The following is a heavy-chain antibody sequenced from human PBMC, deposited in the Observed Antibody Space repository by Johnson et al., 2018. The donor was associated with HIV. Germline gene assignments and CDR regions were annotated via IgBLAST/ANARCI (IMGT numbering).Heavy chain of an antibody. Sequence: VQLVESGGGLVQPGGSLRLSCAASGFTFSSYWMSWVRQAPGKGLEWVANIKQDGSEKYYADSVKGRFTISRDNAKNSLYLQMNSLRAEDTAVYYCARDRRVAAITYAFDFWGQGTMVTVSS. J-gene: IGHJ3*01. CDR1: GFTFSSYW. CDR2: IKQDGSEK. V-gene: IGHV3-7*01. D-gene: IGHD6-13*01. CDR3: ARDRRVAAITYAFDF.